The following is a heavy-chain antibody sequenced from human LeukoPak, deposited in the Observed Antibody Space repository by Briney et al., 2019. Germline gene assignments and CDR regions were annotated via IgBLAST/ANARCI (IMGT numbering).Heavy chain of an antibody. D-gene: IGHD2-15*01. Sequence: GGSPRLSCAASGFTVSSNYMSWVRQAPGKGLEWVSVIYSGGSTYYADSVKGRFTISRDNSKNTLYLQMNSLRAEDTAVYYCAREGYCSGGSCYRFYYGMDVWGKGTTVTVSS. J-gene: IGHJ6*04. CDR1: GFTVSSNY. CDR2: IYSGGST. V-gene: IGHV3-53*01. CDR3: AREGYCSGGSCYRFYYGMDV.